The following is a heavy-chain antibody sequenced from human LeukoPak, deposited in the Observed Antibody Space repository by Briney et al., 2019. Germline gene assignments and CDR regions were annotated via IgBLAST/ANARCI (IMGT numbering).Heavy chain of an antibody. CDR1: GFSLSTSGVG. J-gene: IGHJ3*02. Sequence: SGPTLVKPTQTLTLTCTFSGFSLSTSGVGVGWIRQPPGKALEWLALIYWNDDKRYSPSLKSRLTITKDTSKNQVVLTMTNMDPVDTDTYYCAQGRDYGSGTPEAFDIWGQGTMVTVSS. CDR3: AQGRDYGSGTPEAFDI. D-gene: IGHD3-10*01. V-gene: IGHV2-5*01. CDR2: IYWNDDK.